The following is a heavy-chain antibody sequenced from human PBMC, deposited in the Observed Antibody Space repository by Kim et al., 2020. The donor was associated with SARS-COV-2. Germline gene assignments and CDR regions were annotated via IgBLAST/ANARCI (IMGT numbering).Heavy chain of an antibody. D-gene: IGHD1-1*01. CDR2: IWYDGSNK. CDR1: GFTFSSYG. CDR3: ARGGALWNWNDRPFDY. J-gene: IGHJ4*02. Sequence: LSLTCAASGFTFSSYGMHWVRQAPGKGLEWVAVIWYDGSNKYYADSVKGRFTISRDNSKNTLYLQMNSLRAEDTAVYYCARGGALWNWNDRPFDYWGQGTLVTVSS. V-gene: IGHV3-33*01.